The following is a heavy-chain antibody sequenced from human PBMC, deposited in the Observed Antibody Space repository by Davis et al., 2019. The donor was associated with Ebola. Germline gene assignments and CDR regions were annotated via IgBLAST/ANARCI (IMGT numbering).Heavy chain of an antibody. J-gene: IGHJ4*02. D-gene: IGHD1-14*01. CDR2: IYPFNGAT. CDR3: ARPILPEVTHCGVDY. Sequence: ASVKVSCKASGYTFTDYYLHWVRQAPGQGLEWMGRIYPFNGATNFADKFQGRVTMTTDMSITTAYMELSSLNSDDTAIYYCARPILPEVTHCGVDYWGQGTLVTVSS. CDR1: GYTFTDYY. V-gene: IGHV1-2*06.